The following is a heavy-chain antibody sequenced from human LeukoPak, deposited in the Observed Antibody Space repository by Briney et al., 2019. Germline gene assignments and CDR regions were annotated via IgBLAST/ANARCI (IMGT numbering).Heavy chain of an antibody. CDR3: ARAYCSGGSCYSIDY. CDR2: IWYDGSNK. J-gene: IGHJ4*02. CDR1: GFTFSSYG. Sequence: PGGSLRLTCAASGFTFSSYGRHWVRQAPGKGLEWVAVIWYDGSNKYYADSVKGRFTISRDNSKNTLYLQMNSLRAEDTAVYYCARAYCSGGSCYSIDYWGQGTLVTVSS. V-gene: IGHV3-33*01. D-gene: IGHD2-15*01.